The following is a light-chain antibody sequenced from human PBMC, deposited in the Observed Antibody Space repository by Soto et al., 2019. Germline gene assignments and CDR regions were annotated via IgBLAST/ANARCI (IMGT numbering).Light chain of an antibody. CDR1: QSVSNS. V-gene: IGKV3-20*01. Sequence: EIVLTQSPAALSVSPGERATLSCRASQSVSNSLAWYQMKPGQAPRLLMYGASTRFTGIPARFSGTGSGTEFTLTISRLEPEDFAVYYCQQYGSSGTFGQGTKVDIK. J-gene: IGKJ1*01. CDR2: GAS. CDR3: QQYGSSGT.